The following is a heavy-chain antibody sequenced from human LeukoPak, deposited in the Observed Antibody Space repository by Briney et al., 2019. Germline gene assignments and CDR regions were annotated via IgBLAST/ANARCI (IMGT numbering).Heavy chain of an antibody. CDR3: AKCGRGYSYGSDY. CDR1: GFSVSNDY. CDR2: IYSGGTT. D-gene: IGHD5-18*01. J-gene: IGHJ4*02. Sequence: TGGSLRLSCAASGFSVSNDYMIWVRQAPGKGLEWVSIIYSGGTTYYADSVKGRFTISRDNSKNTLYLQMNSLRAEDTAVYYCAKCGRGYSYGSDYWGQGTLVTVSS. V-gene: IGHV3-53*01.